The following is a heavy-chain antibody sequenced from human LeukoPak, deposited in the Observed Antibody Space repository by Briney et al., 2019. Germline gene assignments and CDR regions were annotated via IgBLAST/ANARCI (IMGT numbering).Heavy chain of an antibody. Sequence: SETLSLTCTVSGGSISSYYLGWIRQPPGKGLEWIGYIYYSGSTNYNPSLKSRVTISVDTSKNQFSLKLSSVTAADTAVYYCARLPSGWYYPDYWGQGTLVTVSS. J-gene: IGHJ4*02. CDR3: ARLPSGWYYPDY. V-gene: IGHV4-59*08. CDR1: GGSISSYY. CDR2: IYYSGST. D-gene: IGHD6-19*01.